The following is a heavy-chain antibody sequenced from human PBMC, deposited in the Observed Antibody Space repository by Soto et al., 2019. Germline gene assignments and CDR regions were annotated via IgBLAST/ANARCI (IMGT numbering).Heavy chain of an antibody. J-gene: IGHJ6*02. CDR2: ISAYNGNT. V-gene: IGHV1-18*01. Sequence: QVQLVQSGAEVKKPGASVKVSCKASGYTFTSYGISWVRQAPGQGLEWMGWISAYNGNTNYAQKLQGRVTMTTDTSTSTAYRELRSMRSDDTAVYYCARAYGSGGSCYSGMDVWGQGTTVTVSS. CDR1: GYTFTSYG. D-gene: IGHD2-15*01. CDR3: ARAYGSGGSCYSGMDV.